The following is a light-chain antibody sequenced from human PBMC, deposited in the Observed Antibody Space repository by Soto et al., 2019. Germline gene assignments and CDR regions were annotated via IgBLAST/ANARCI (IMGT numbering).Light chain of an antibody. CDR3: QQDNNYNPYT. CDR2: GAS. V-gene: IGKV3-15*01. J-gene: IGKJ2*01. CDR1: QSVSSN. Sequence: EIVLTQSPATLSVSPGERATLSCRASQSVSSNLAWYHQKPGQAPRRLIYGASTRATSIPARFSGSGSGTECTLTISSLQYEDFALYYCQQDNNYNPYTYGQGTKLEIK.